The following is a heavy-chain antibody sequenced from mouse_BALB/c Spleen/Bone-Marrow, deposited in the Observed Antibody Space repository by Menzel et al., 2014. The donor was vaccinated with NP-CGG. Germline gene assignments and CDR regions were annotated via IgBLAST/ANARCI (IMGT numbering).Heavy chain of an antibody. V-gene: IGHV1-80*01. Sequence: QVQLQQSGSVLVRPGSSVKISCKASGYPFSSYWMSWVKQRPGQGLEWIGQIYPGDGETNYNGKFKGNATLTADKSSSTAYMQLISLTSEDSAVYFCARKYGDYWGQGTTLTVSS. CDR3: ARKYGDY. CDR2: IYPGDGET. D-gene: IGHD2-10*02. CDR1: GYPFSSYW. J-gene: IGHJ2*01.